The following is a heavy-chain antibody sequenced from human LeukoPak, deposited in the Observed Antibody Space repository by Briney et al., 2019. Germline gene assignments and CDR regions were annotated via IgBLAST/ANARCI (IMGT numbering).Heavy chain of an antibody. Sequence: ASVKVSCKASGYTFTGYYMHWVRQAPGQGLEWMGWINPNSGGTNYAQKFQGRVTMTRDTSISTAYMELSRLRSDDTAVYYCARDPGFLDSSGYHPYYFDYWGQGTLVTVSS. D-gene: IGHD3-22*01. CDR1: GYTFTGYY. V-gene: IGHV1-2*02. CDR2: INPNSGGT. CDR3: ARDPGFLDSSGYHPYYFDY. J-gene: IGHJ4*02.